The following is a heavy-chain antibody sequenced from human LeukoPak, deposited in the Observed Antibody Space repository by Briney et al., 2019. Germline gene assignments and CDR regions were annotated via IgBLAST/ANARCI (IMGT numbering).Heavy chain of an antibody. D-gene: IGHD3-22*01. V-gene: IGHV3-23*01. J-gene: IGHJ4*02. CDR3: AKTNGYYDL. CDR1: GFTFSSYG. Sequence: GGSLRLPCAASGFTFSSYGMSLVRQAPGKGLEWVSSISGSGGNTYYADSVKGRFTISRDNSKSTMYLQMNSLRAEDTAVYHCAKTNGYYDLWGQGTLVTVSS. CDR2: ISGSGGNT.